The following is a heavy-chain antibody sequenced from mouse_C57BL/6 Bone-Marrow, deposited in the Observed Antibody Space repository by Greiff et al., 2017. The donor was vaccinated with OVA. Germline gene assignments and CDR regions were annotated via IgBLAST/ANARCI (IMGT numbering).Heavy chain of an antibody. CDR3: ARGAYDYLFAY. CDR1: GFTFSSYA. Sequence: EVQLQQSGGGLVKPGGSLKLSCAASGFTFSSYAMSWVRQTPEKRLAWVATISDGGSYTYSPDNVKGRFTISRDNAKNNLYLQMSQLKSEDTAMYYCARGAYDYLFAYWGQGTLVTVSA. D-gene: IGHD2-4*01. J-gene: IGHJ3*01. CDR2: ISDGGSYT. V-gene: IGHV5-4*01.